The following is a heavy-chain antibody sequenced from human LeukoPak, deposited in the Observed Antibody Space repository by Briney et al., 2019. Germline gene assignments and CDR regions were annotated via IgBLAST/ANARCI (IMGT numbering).Heavy chain of an antibody. CDR3: ASPYYYDSSGYYYGLDAFDI. CDR1: GFTFSSYA. J-gene: IGHJ3*02. V-gene: IGHV3-23*01. D-gene: IGHD3-22*01. CDR2: ISGSGGST. Sequence: GGSLRLSCAASGFTFSSYAMSWVRQAPGKGLEWVSAISGSGGSTYYADSVKGRFTISRDNSKNTLYLQMNSLRAEDTAVYYCASPYYYDSSGYYYGLDAFDIWGQGTMVTVSS.